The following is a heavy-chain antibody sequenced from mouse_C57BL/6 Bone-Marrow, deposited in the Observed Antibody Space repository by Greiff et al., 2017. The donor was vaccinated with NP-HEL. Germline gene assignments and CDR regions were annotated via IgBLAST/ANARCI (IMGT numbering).Heavy chain of an antibody. CDR1: GYSITSGYY. V-gene: IGHV3-6*01. Sequence: EVQVVESGPGLVKPSQSLSLTCSVTGYSITSGYYWNWIRQFPGNKLEWMGYISYDGSNNYNPSLKNRISITRDTSKNQFFLKLNSVTTEDTATYYCARWGWFWYFDVWGTGTTVTVSS. D-gene: IGHD2-3*01. CDR3: ARWGWFWYFDV. CDR2: ISYDGSN. J-gene: IGHJ1*03.